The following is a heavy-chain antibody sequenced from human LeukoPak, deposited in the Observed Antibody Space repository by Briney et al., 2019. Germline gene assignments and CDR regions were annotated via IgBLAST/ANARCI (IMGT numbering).Heavy chain of an antibody. J-gene: IGHJ6*03. V-gene: IGHV3-11*04. Sequence: PGGSLRLSCAASGFTFSDYYMSWIRQAPGKGLEWVSYISSSGSTIYYADSVKGRFTISRDNAKNSLYLQMNSLRAEDTAVYYCARGGLRFLEWSHYYYYYMDVWGKGTTVTVSS. CDR3: ARGGLRFLEWSHYYYYYMDV. D-gene: IGHD3-3*01. CDR1: GFTFSDYY. CDR2: ISSSGSTI.